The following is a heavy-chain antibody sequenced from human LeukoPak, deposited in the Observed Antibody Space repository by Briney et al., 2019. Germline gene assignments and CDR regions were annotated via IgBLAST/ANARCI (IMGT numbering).Heavy chain of an antibody. V-gene: IGHV1-8*01. CDR1: GYTFTSYD. CDR2: MNPNSGNT. Sequence: ASVKVSYKASGYTFTSYDINWVRQATGQGLEWMGWMNPNSGNTGYAQKFQGRVTMTGNTSISTAYMELSSLRSEDTAVYYCARGSPIGIAARLKYYYMDVWGKGTTVTVSS. D-gene: IGHD6-6*01. J-gene: IGHJ6*03. CDR3: ARGSPIGIAARLKYYYMDV.